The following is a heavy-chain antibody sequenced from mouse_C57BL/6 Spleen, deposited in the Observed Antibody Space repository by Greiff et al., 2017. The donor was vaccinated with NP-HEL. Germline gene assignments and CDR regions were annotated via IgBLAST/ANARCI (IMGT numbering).Heavy chain of an antibody. CDR3: ALYSNYGSWFAY. D-gene: IGHD2-5*01. CDR1: GYTFTSYG. Sequence: QVQLQQSGAELARPGASVKLSCKASGYTFTSYGISWVKQRTGQGLEWIGEIYPRSGNTYYNEKFKGKATLTADKSSSTAYMELRSLTSEDSAVYFCALYSNYGSWFAYWGQGTLVTVSA. CDR2: IYPRSGNT. V-gene: IGHV1-81*01. J-gene: IGHJ3*01.